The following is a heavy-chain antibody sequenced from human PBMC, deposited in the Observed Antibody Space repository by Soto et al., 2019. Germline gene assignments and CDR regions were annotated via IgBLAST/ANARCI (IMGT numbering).Heavy chain of an antibody. V-gene: IGHV4-31*03. Sequence: TPSLTCTVSADSISSGSYYWTWIRQHPGKGLEWIGHIYYIGSTYYNPSLRSRITISQDTSKNQFSLKMSSVTAADTALYFCAKSIFRFFDALDTWGHWTMVLVSS. CDR2: IYYIGST. CDR3: AKSIFRFFDALDT. J-gene: IGHJ3*02. CDR1: ADSISSGSYY. D-gene: IGHD3-3*01.